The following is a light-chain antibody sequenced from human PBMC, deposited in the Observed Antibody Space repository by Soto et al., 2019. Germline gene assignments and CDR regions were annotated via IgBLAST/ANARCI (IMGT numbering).Light chain of an antibody. CDR1: QSISTN. CDR2: DAS. CDR3: QQYNNWPLT. Sequence: ETVMTQTPATLSVSPGDRATLSCRASQSISTNLAWYQQKPGQAPRLLIYDASTRATGIPARFSGSWSGTEFTLTISSLLSEDFAVYSCQQYNNWPLTFGGGTKVEIK. V-gene: IGKV3D-15*01. J-gene: IGKJ4*01.